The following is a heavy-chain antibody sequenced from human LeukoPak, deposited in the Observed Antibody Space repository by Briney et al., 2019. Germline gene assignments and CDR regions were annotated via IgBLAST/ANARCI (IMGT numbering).Heavy chain of an antibody. CDR3: ARRNLGYCSSTSCPKYYFDY. V-gene: IGHV4-39*07. CDR1: GGSISSSSYY. D-gene: IGHD2-2*01. Sequence: SETLSLTCTVSGGSISSSSYYWGWIRQPPGKGLEWIGSIYYSGSTYYNPSLKSRVTISEDTSKNQFSLKLSSVTAADTAVYYCARRNLGYCSSTSCPKYYFDYWGQGTLVTVSS. J-gene: IGHJ4*02. CDR2: IYYSGST.